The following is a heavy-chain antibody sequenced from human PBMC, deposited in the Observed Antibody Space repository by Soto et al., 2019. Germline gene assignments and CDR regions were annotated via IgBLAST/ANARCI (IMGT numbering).Heavy chain of an antibody. V-gene: IGHV1-18*01. J-gene: IGHJ5*02. Sequence: ASVKVSCKASGYTFTSYGISWVRQAPGQGLEWMGWISAYNGNTNYAQKLQGRVTMTTDASTSTAYMELRSLRSDDTAVYYCARDRYDSSGSWFDPWGQGTLVTVSS. D-gene: IGHD3-22*01. CDR3: ARDRYDSSGSWFDP. CDR1: GYTFTSYG. CDR2: ISAYNGNT.